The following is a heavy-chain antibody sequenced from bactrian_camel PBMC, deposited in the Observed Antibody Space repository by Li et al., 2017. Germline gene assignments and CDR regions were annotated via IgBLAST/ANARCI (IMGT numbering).Heavy chain of an antibody. Sequence: VQLVESGGGLVQPGGSLKLSCAASGFTFRSFWMSWVRHAPGKGLEWVSSIYTGDGSAHSADSVKGRFTISQDTTKNTTYLLMDSLKPEDSAMYYCAAESSGPVCVDAIQRTGPMSADFRYWGQGTQVTVS. CDR2: IYTGDGSA. D-gene: IGHD1*01. V-gene: IGHV3S19*01. CDR1: GFTFRSFW. J-gene: IGHJ6*01. CDR3: AAESSGPVCVDAIQRTGPMSADFRY.